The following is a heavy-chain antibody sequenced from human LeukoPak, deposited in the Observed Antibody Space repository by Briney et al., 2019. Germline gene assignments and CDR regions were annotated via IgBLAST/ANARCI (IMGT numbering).Heavy chain of an antibody. J-gene: IGHJ4*02. CDR1: GYTFSSYG. CDR2: INIHNGYT. Sequence: ASVRVSCKASGYTFSSYGISWVRQAPGQGLEWMGWINIHNGYTIYGQKIQGRVTMTADKSTNTAHMDLRSLRSDDTAVYYCAREAPQSNWRGDYFDYWGQGTQVTVSS. D-gene: IGHD1-1*01. CDR3: AREAPQSNWRGDYFDY. V-gene: IGHV1-18*01.